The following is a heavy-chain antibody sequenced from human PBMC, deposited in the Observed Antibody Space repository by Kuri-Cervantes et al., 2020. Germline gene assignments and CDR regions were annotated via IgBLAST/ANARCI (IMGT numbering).Heavy chain of an antibody. CDR2: IYTTGST. Sequence: SETLSLTCTVSGGSINSDTYYWNWIRQPAGKELEWIGRIYTTGSTNYNPSLKSRVTISVDTSKNQFSLKLSSVTAADTAVYYCAGSSGYYFDYWGQGTLVTVSS. CDR1: GGSINSDTYY. CDR3: AGSSGYYFDY. V-gene: IGHV4-61*02. D-gene: IGHD3-22*01. J-gene: IGHJ4*02.